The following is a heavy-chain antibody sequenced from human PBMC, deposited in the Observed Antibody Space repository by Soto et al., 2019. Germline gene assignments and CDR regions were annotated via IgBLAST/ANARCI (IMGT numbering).Heavy chain of an antibody. CDR1: GYPISSGYY. Sequence: PSETLSLTCAVSGYPISSGYYWGWFRQPPGKGLEWIGIIHHSGSTYYNPSLRSRITISVDTSKNQFSLKMPSVTAADTAVYYCARSSGYVPGGYWGQGILVTVSS. CDR2: IHHSGST. D-gene: IGHD5-12*01. J-gene: IGHJ4*02. CDR3: ARSSGYVPGGY. V-gene: IGHV4-38-2*01.